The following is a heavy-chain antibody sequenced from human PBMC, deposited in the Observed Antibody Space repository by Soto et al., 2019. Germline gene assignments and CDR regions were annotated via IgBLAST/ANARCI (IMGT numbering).Heavy chain of an antibody. V-gene: IGHV7-4-1*01. D-gene: IGHD3-9*01. CDR2: INTSTGNP. J-gene: IGHJ6*03. CDR1: GYTFTSYA. CDR3: ARGHGLRYLDWLLPRDFYYYMDV. Sequence: WASVKVSCKASGYTFTSYAMNWVRQAPGQGLEWMGWINTSTGNPTYAQGFTGRFVFSLDTSVSTAYLQICSLKAEDTAVYYCARGHGLRYLDWLLPRDFYYYMDVWGKGTTVTVTS.